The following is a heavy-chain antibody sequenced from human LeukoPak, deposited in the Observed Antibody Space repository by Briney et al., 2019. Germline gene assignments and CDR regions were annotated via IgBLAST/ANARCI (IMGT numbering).Heavy chain of an antibody. V-gene: IGHV3-7*01. CDR2: IKQDGSEK. CDR1: GFTFSSYW. D-gene: IGHD5-12*01. CDR3: ARLRATEFDY. Sequence: GGSLRLSCAASGFTFSSYWMSWVRQAPGKGLEWVADIKQDGSEKYYVDSVKGRFTISRDNSKNTLYLQMNSLRAEDTAVYYCARLRATEFDYWGQGTLVTVSS. J-gene: IGHJ4*02.